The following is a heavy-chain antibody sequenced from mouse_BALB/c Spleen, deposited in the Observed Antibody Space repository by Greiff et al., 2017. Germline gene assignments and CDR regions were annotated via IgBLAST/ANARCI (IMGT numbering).Heavy chain of an antibody. V-gene: IGHV7-3*02. CDR1: GFTFTDYY. CDR2: IRNKANGYTT. Sequence: EVKLMESGGGLVQPGGSLRLSCATSGFTFTDYYMSWVRQPPGKALEWLGFIRNKANGYTTEYSASVKGRFTISRDNSQSILYLQMNTLRAEDSATYYCARGPYGYGSAMDYWGQGTSVTVSS. D-gene: IGHD2-2*01. CDR3: ARGPYGYGSAMDY. J-gene: IGHJ4*01.